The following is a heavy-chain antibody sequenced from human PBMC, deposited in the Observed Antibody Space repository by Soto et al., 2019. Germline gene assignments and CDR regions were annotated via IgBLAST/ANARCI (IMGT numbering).Heavy chain of an antibody. V-gene: IGHV4-34*01. Sequence: QVQLQQWGAGLLKPSETLSLTCAVYGGSFSGYYWSWIRQPPGKGLEWIGEINHSGSTNYNPSLKXRXTXXVDTSKNQFSLKLSSVTAADTAVYDCARGLERSDYWGQGTLVTVSS. CDR2: INHSGST. CDR1: GGSFSGYY. CDR3: ARGLERSDY. D-gene: IGHD1-1*01. J-gene: IGHJ4*02.